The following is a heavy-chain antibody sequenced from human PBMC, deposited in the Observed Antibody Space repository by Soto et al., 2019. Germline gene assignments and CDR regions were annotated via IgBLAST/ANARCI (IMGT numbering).Heavy chain of an antibody. Sequence: SETLSLTCTVSGGSISSGDYYWSWIRQPPGKGLEWIGYIYYSGSTYYNPSLKSRVTISVDTSKNQSSLKLSSVTAADTAVYYCARAAVYSGYGKYYFDYWGQGTLVTVSS. J-gene: IGHJ4*02. CDR2: IYYSGST. V-gene: IGHV4-30-4*01. D-gene: IGHD5-12*01. CDR3: ARAAVYSGYGKYYFDY. CDR1: GGSISSGDYY.